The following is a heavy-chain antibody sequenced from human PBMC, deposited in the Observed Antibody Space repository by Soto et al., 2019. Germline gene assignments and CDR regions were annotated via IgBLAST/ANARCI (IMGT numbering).Heavy chain of an antibody. Sequence: ASVKVSCKASGYTFTSYDINWVRQATGQGLEWMGWMNPNSGNTGYAQKFQGRVTMTRNTSISTAYMELSSLRSEDTAVYYCATGRDAEDIVVVPAADDFDYWGQGTLVTVSS. D-gene: IGHD2-2*01. V-gene: IGHV1-8*01. CDR1: GYTFTSYD. J-gene: IGHJ4*02. CDR2: MNPNSGNT. CDR3: ATGRDAEDIVVVPAADDFDY.